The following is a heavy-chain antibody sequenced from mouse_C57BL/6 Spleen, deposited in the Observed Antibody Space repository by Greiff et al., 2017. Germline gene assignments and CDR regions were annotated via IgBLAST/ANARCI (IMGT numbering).Heavy chain of an antibody. Sequence: EVQLQQSGAELVRPGASVKLSCTASGFTFTDYYMHWVKQRPEQGLEWIGRIDPEDGDTVYAPKFQGKATMTADTSSNTAYLQLSSLTSEDTAVYYCTRYGNYLDYWGQGTTRTVSS. CDR1: GFTFTDYY. D-gene: IGHD2-1*01. J-gene: IGHJ2*01. CDR3: TRYGNYLDY. V-gene: IGHV14-1*01. CDR2: IDPEDGDT.